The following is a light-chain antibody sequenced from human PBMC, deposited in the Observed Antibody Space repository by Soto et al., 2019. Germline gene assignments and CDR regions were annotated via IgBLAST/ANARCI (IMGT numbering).Light chain of an antibody. V-gene: IGKV1-5*03. CDR2: KAS. J-gene: IGKJ2*01. CDR3: QQYNSYSSET. Sequence: DIQMTQSPSTLSASVGDRVTITCWASQSISSWLAWYQQKPGKAPKLLIYKASSLESGVPSRFSGSGSGTEFTLTISSLQPDDFATYYCQQYNSYSSETFGQGTKLEIK. CDR1: QSISSW.